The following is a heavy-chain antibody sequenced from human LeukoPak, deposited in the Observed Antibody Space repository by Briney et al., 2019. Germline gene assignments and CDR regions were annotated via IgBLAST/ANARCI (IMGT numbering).Heavy chain of an antibody. Sequence: PGGSLRLSCAASGFTFSSYWMHWVRQAPGKGLVWVSRINSDGSSTSYADSVKGRFTISRDNAKNTLYLQMNSLRAEDTAVYYCARQFIVVNGAFDFWGQGTMVTVSS. D-gene: IGHD3-22*01. CDR3: ARQFIVVNGAFDF. CDR2: INSDGSST. V-gene: IGHV3-74*01. CDR1: GFTFSSYW. J-gene: IGHJ3*01.